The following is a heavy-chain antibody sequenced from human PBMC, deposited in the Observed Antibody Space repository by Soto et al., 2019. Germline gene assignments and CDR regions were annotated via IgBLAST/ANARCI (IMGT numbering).Heavy chain of an antibody. V-gene: IGHV1-46*01. Sequence: QVQLVQSGAEVKKPGASVKVACKASGYKFTTYFIHWVRQAPGQGLEWMGMIHPSGDTGYGQKVRGRLTMTIDTSTTTAYMELRNLTSEDTAIYFSVRGYCTTTPCSGDFQHWGQGTLVTVSS. CDR3: VRGYCTTTPCSGDFQH. CDR1: GYKFTTYF. CDR2: IHPSGDT. D-gene: IGHD2-8*01. J-gene: IGHJ1*01.